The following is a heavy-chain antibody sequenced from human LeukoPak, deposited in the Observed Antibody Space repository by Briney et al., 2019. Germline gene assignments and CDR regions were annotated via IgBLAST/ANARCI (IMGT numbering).Heavy chain of an antibody. CDR2: IYYSGST. CDR3: ASHHIEYSSSPDAFDI. J-gene: IGHJ3*02. CDR1: GGSISSYY. Sequence: SETLSLTCTVSGGSISSYYWSWIRQPPGKGLEWIGFIYYSGSTNYNPSLKSRVTISVDTSKNQFSLKLSSVTAADTAVYYCASHHIEYSSSPDAFDIWGQGTMVTVSS. D-gene: IGHD6-6*01. V-gene: IGHV4-59*08.